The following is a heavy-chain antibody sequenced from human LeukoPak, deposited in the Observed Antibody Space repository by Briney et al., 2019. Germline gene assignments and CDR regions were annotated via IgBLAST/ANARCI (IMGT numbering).Heavy chain of an antibody. CDR2: IKSKADGGTT. D-gene: IGHD2-8*01. CDR3: TTNRGTNYSDY. V-gene: IGHV3-15*01. Sequence: GGSLRLSCAGSGFILSDHYMDWVRQAPGKGLDWVGRIKSKADGGTTDYAVPVKGRFTISRDDSKDTLYLQMNSLKTEDTALYYCTTNRGTNYSDYWGQGTLVTVSS. J-gene: IGHJ4*02. CDR1: GFILSDHY.